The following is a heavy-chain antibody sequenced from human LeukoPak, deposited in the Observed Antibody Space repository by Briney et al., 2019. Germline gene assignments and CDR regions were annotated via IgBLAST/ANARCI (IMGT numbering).Heavy chain of an antibody. V-gene: IGHV3-53*01. CDR3: ARAGVGPIPFDC. Sequence: GGSLRLSCAASGFPVSSKYMSWVRQAPGKGLEWVSVIYSGGSTYYADSVKGRFTISRDNSKNTLYLQMNSLRAEDTAVYYCARAGVGPIPFDCWGQGTLVTVSS. CDR1: GFPVSSKY. J-gene: IGHJ4*02. CDR2: IYSGGST. D-gene: IGHD1-26*01.